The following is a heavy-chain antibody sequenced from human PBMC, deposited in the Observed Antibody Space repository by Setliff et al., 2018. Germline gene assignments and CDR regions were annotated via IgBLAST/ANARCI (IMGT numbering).Heavy chain of an antibody. D-gene: IGHD5-18*01. CDR3: ARSPGWIPWFDS. CDR2: IYTSGST. Sequence: SETLSLTCSVSGGSISSGSDYWTWIRQPAGKGLEYIGHIYTSGSTSYNPSLKSRVTISLDTSKNQFSLKLNSMTTADTAVYFCARSPGWIPWFDSWGQGTLVTVSS. J-gene: IGHJ5*01. CDR1: GGSISSGSDY. V-gene: IGHV4-61*09.